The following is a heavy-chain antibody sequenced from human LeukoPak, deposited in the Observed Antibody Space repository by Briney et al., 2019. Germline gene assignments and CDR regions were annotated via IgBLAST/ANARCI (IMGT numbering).Heavy chain of an antibody. CDR2: IYYSGST. CDR3: ATTAPSMDY. J-gene: IGHJ4*02. Sequence: SETLSLTCTVSGGSISSYYWSWIRQPPGKGLEWIGYIYYSGSTNYNPSLKSRVTISVDTSKNQFSLTLSSITAAYTAVYYCATTAPSMDYWGQGTLVTVSS. D-gene: IGHD6-6*01. CDR1: GGSISSYY. V-gene: IGHV4-59*01.